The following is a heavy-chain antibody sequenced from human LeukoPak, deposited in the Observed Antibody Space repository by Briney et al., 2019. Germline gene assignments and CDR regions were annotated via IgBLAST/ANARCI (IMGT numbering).Heavy chain of an antibody. Sequence: PGGSLRLSCAASGFTFTNYWMCWVRQAPGKGLEWVANIKQDGSEKHYVDSVNGRFTISRDNAKDSLYLQMNSLRAEDMAVYYCAKDGPGGWYFDSWGQGTPVTVSS. CDR1: GFTFTNYW. J-gene: IGHJ4*02. D-gene: IGHD6-19*01. CDR3: AKDGPGGWYFDS. CDR2: IKQDGSEK. V-gene: IGHV3-7*03.